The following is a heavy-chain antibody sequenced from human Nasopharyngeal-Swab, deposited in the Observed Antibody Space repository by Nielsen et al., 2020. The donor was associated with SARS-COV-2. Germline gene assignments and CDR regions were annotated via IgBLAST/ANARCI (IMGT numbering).Heavy chain of an antibody. CDR3: ARQSWAGYYYDSSGYMDV. V-gene: IGHV4-31*02. J-gene: IGHJ6*04. D-gene: IGHD3-22*01. CDR2: IYYSGST. Sequence: WIPQPPGKGLEWIGHIYYSGSTYYNPSLKSRVTISVDTSKNQFSLKLSSVTAADTAVYYCARQSWAGYYYDSSGYMDVWGKGTTVTVSS.